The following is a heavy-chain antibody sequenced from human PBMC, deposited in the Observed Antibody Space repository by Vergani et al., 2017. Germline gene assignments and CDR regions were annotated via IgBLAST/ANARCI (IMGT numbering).Heavy chain of an antibody. V-gene: IGHV3-53*04. CDR3: ARPRMGGKGFEDAFDI. J-gene: IGHJ3*02. Sequence: EVQLVESGGGLVKPGGSLRLSCAASGFTFSSYSMNWVRQAPGKGLEWVSVIYSGGSTYYADSVKGRFTISRHNSKNTLYLQMNSLRAEDTAVYYCARPRMGGKGFEDAFDIWGQGTMVTVSS. CDR1: GFTFSSYS. D-gene: IGHD3-16*01. CDR2: IYSGGST.